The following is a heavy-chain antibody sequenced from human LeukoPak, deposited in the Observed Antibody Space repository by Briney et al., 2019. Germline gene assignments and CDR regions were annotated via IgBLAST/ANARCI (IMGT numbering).Heavy chain of an antibody. CDR2: IKQDGSEK. J-gene: IGHJ4*02. D-gene: IGHD3-3*01. V-gene: IGHV3-7*01. CDR1: GFTFSSYW. Sequence: PGGSLRLSCAASGFTFSSYWMSWVRQAPGKGLEWVANIKQDGSEKYYVDSVKGRFTISRDNAKNSLYLQMNSLRAEDTAVYYCARSALAYDFWSGYYRYYFDYWGQGTLSPSPQ. CDR3: ARSALAYDFWSGYYRYYFDY.